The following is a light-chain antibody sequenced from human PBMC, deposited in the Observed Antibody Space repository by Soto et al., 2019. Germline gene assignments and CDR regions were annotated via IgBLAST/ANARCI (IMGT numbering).Light chain of an antibody. V-gene: IGKV1-39*01. CDR2: TAS. CDR3: QQTYNFPVT. Sequence: DIQMTQSPSSLSASVGDRVTVTCRTSQNIYNYLNWYQQKPGKAPNPLIYTASTLQTGVPSRFSGSGSGTDFTLTISSLQTEDFATYYCQQTYNFPVTFGGGTKVDIK. CDR1: QNIYNY. J-gene: IGKJ4*01.